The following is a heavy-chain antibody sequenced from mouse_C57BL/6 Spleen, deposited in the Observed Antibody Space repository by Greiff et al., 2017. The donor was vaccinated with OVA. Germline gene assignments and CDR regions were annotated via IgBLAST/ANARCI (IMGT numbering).Heavy chain of an antibody. J-gene: IGHJ1*03. CDR2: IHPNSGST. V-gene: IGHV1-64*01. Sequence: QVQLQQPGAELVKPGASVKLSCKASGYTFTSYWMHWVKQRPGQGLEWIGMIHPNSGSTNYNEKFKSKATLTVDKSSSTAYMQHSSLTSEDSAVEYSARKKYYSSFRGYFDVWGTGTTVTVSS. D-gene: IGHD2-5*01. CDR1: GYTFTSYW. CDR3: ARKKYYSSFRGYFDV.